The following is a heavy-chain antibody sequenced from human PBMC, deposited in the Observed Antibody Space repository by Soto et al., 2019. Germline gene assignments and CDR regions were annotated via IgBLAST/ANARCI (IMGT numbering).Heavy chain of an antibody. Sequence: QDQLLQSGAEVKKPGASVKVSCQASGYTFSSYGITWVRQAPGQGLEWVGWISAYNGNTKSAQKFQGRVTLTTDTSTSSAYMDLRSLRSADTAVYFCARDEGVEVPFYHDALDLWGQGTVVSVSS. V-gene: IGHV1-18*01. CDR3: ARDEGVEVPFYHDALDL. J-gene: IGHJ3*01. D-gene: IGHD2-2*01. CDR2: ISAYNGNT. CDR1: GYTFSSYG.